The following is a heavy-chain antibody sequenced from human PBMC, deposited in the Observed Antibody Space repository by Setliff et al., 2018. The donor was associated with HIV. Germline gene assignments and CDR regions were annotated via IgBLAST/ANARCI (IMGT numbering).Heavy chain of an antibody. CDR1: GFTVSTKY. V-gene: IGHV3-66*02. CDR3: AREVFRTISTFFDY. J-gene: IGHJ4*02. D-gene: IGHD1-26*01. CDR2: IYGGDNT. Sequence: GGSLRLSCAASGFTVSTKYMGWVRQPPGKGLEWVSVIYGGDNTYYADSVKGRFTISRDTSKNTLFLQMNSLRAEDTAVYYCAREVFRTISTFFDYWGQGTLVTVSS.